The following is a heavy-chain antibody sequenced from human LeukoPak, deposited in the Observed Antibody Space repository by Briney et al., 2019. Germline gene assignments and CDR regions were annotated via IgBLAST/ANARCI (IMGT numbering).Heavy chain of an antibody. CDR3: ARNSGWYGVS. V-gene: IGHV3-15*01. CDR1: GFTFSNAW. D-gene: IGHD6-19*01. J-gene: IGHJ4*02. CDR2: IKSKTDGGTT. Sequence: GGSLRLSCAASGFTFSNAWMSWVRQAPGKGLEWVGRIKSKTDGGTTDYAAPVKGRFTISRDNSKNTLYLQLKSLRAEDTAVYYCARNSGWYGVSWGQGTLVTVSS.